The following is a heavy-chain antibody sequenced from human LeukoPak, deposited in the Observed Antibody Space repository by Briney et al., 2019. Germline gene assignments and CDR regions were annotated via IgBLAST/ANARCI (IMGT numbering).Heavy chain of an antibody. D-gene: IGHD3-3*01. CDR2: IRSKANNYAT. V-gene: IGHV3-73*01. CDR3: AKDHYWSIDY. CDR1: GFTFSGST. J-gene: IGHJ4*02. Sequence: GGSLELSCAASGFTFSGSTMHWVRQASGKGLEWVGRIRSKANNYATAYATSVKGRFTLSRDDSKNTAYLQMNSLKTEDTAVYYCAKDHYWSIDYWGRGTLVTVSS.